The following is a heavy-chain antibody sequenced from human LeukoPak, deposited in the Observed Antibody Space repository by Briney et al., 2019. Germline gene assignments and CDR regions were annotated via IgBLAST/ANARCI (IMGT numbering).Heavy chain of an antibody. CDR1: GXSISSYY. Sequence: SETLSLTCTVSGXSISSYYWSWIHQPAGKGPEWIGRIYTSGSTNYNPSLKSRVSMSVDTSKNQFSLKLTPVTAADTAVYYCARDRDSSGWYWIFDFWGQGTLVTVSS. V-gene: IGHV4-4*07. J-gene: IGHJ4*02. D-gene: IGHD6-19*01. CDR3: ARDRDSSGWYWIFDF. CDR2: IYTSGST.